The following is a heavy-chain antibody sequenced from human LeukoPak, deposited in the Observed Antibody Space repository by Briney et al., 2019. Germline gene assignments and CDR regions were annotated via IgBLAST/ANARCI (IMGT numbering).Heavy chain of an antibody. CDR3: ARGRTTVTTRFDP. CDR2: INPNSGGT. CDR1: GYTFTGYF. D-gene: IGHD4-11*01. J-gene: IGHJ5*02. Sequence: ASVKVSCKASGYTFTGYFIHWVRQAPGQGLEWMGWINPNSGGTNYAQKFQGRVTMTRDTSKNQFSLKLSSVTAADTAVYYCARGRTTVTTRFDPWGQGTLVTVSS. V-gene: IGHV1-2*02.